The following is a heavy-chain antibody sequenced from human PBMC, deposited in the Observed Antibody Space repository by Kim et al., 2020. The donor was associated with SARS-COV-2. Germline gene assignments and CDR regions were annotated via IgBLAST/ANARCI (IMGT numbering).Heavy chain of an antibody. Sequence: GESLKISCKGSGYTFTNYWIAWVRQLPGKGLECMGIFYPGDSDTRYSKSLEGQVTFSVYKPLNTAYLRWSSLKASDTAMYYCARRRFSSGPFDYWGQGSLLTVSS. CDR2: FYPGDSDT. J-gene: IGHJ4*02. V-gene: IGHV5-51*01. D-gene: IGHD3-22*01. CDR1: GYTFTNYW. CDR3: ARRRFSSGPFDY.